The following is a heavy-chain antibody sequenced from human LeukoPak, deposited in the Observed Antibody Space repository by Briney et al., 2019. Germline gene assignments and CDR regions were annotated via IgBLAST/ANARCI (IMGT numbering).Heavy chain of an antibody. CDR1: GGSISNYW. Sequence: SETLSLTCTVSGGSISNYWWSWIRQPPGKGLERIGYVFDSGGTNYNPSLKGRVTISVDTSKKQFSLKLSSVTAADTAVYYCARGYSSSWNYFDYWGQGTLVTVSP. CDR3: ARGYSSSWNYFDY. D-gene: IGHD6-13*01. J-gene: IGHJ4*02. V-gene: IGHV4-59*01. CDR2: VFDSGGT.